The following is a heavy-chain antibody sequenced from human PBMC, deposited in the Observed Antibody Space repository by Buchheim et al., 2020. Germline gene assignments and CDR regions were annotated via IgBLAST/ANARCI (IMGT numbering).Heavy chain of an antibody. Sequence: QVQLVESGGGVVQPGWSLRLSCAASGFTFSSYAMHWVRQAPGKGLEWVAVISYDGSNKYYADSVMGRFPISTDNSKTKLSLQMNSLRAEDTAVYYCARDRSSRVLGYWGQGTL. D-gene: IGHD6-13*01. J-gene: IGHJ4*02. CDR3: ARDRSSRVLGY. V-gene: IGHV3-30-3*01. CDR2: ISYDGSNK. CDR1: GFTFSSYA.